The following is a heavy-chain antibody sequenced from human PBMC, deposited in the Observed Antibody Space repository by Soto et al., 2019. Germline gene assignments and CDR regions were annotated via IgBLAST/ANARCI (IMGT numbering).Heavy chain of an antibody. CDR2: ITGNGATT. D-gene: IGHD3-10*01. V-gene: IGHV3-23*01. CDR3: AKDRPNYYGSGGGYYKAGAYY. J-gene: IGHJ4*02. Sequence: EVQLLVSGGGPVQPGGSLRLSCAASGLTFSTYAMSWVRQAPGRGLEWVSSITGNGATTYYTDSVKGRFIISRDNSKNTLCLQMNSLSAEDTGLYYCAKDRPNYYGSGGGYYKAGAYYRGQGTLVTVSS. CDR1: GLTFSTYA.